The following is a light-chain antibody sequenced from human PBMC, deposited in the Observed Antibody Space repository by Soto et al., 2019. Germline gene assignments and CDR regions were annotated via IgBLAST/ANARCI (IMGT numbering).Light chain of an antibody. J-gene: IGKJ1*01. V-gene: IGKV3D-20*02. CDR3: LQRSDWPRT. Sequence: EIVLTQSPGTLSLSPGETATLSCRAGQSVHRSYLAWYQQKPGQAPRLLIYGASSRATGIPDRFSGSGSGTDFTLTISSLEPEDFAVYYCLQRSDWPRTFGQGTKVEVK. CDR2: GAS. CDR1: QSVHRSY.